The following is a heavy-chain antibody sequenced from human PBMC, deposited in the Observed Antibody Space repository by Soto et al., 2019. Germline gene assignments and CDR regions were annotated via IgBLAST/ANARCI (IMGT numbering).Heavy chain of an antibody. J-gene: IGHJ5*02. Sequence: QVQLVQSGAEVKKPGASVKVSCKASGYTFTSYGISWVRQAPGQGLEWMGWISAYNGNTNYAQKLQGRVTMTTDTPTSTAYMELRSRRSDDTAVYYCARDDEAVAVWLSVLGKFDPWGQGTLVTVSS. CDR1: GYTFTSYG. CDR3: ARDDEAVAVWLSVLGKFDP. D-gene: IGHD6-19*01. CDR2: ISAYNGNT. V-gene: IGHV1-18*01.